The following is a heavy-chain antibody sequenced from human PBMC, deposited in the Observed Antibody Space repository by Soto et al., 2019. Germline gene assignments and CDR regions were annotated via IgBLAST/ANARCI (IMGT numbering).Heavy chain of an antibody. Sequence: GGSLRLSCAASGFTFSSYAMSWVRQAPGKGLEWVSAISGSGGSTYYADSVKGRFTISRDNSKNTLYLQMNSLRAEDTAVYYCAKDGGLDYDFWTFDPWGQGTLVTVSS. J-gene: IGHJ5*02. D-gene: IGHD3-3*01. CDR1: GFTFSSYA. V-gene: IGHV3-23*01. CDR2: ISGSGGST. CDR3: AKDGGLDYDFWTFDP.